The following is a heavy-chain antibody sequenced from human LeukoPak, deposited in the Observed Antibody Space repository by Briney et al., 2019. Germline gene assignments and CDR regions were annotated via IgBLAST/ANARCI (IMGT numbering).Heavy chain of an antibody. CDR3: VSFYETY. J-gene: IGHJ4*02. D-gene: IGHD2/OR15-2a*01. Sequence: GGSLRVSCAASGNYWMHWVRQVPGKGLVWVSHINSDGSWTSYADSVKGRFTISKDNAKNTVYLQMNSLRAEDTAVYYCVSFYETYWGRGTLVTVSS. V-gene: IGHV3-74*01. CDR1: GNYW. CDR2: INSDGSWT.